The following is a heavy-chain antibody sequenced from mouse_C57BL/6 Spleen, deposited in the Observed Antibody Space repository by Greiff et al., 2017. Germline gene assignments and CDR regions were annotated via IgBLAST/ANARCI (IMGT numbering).Heavy chain of an antibody. CDR2: IRLKSDNYAT. CDR3: TLTGPSYWYFDV. J-gene: IGHJ1*03. Sequence: DVMLVESGGGLVQPGGSMKLSCVASGFTFSNYWMNWVRQSPEKGLEWVAQIRLKSDNYATHYAESVKGRFTISRDDSKSSVYLQMNNLRAEDTGIYYCTLTGPSYWYFDVWGTGTTVTVSS. V-gene: IGHV6-3*01. CDR1: GFTFSNYW. D-gene: IGHD4-1*01.